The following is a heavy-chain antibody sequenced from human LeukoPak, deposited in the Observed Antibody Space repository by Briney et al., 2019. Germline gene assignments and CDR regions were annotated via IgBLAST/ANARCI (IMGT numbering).Heavy chain of an antibody. CDR2: INNYKANT. Sequence: GASVKVSCKASGYTFTSYGLTWVRQAPGQGLEWMGWINNYKANTNYAQKFQGRVTITTDESTSTAYMELSSLRSEDTAVYYCARSIRDPHSLDYWGQGTLVTVSS. CDR1: GYTFTSYG. V-gene: IGHV1-18*01. J-gene: IGHJ4*02. CDR3: ARSIRDPHSLDY.